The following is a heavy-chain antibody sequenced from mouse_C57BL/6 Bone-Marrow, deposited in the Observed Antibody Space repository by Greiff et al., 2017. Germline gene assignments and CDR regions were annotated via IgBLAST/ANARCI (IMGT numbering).Heavy chain of an antibody. CDR3: ARPYDYPYCYAMDY. V-gene: IGHV5-17*01. D-gene: IGHD2-4*01. Sequence: EVQVVESGGGLVKPGGSLKLSCAASGFTFSDYGMHWVRQAPEKGLEWVAYISSGSSTTYYADTVKGRFTISRDNAKNTLFLQMTSLMSEDTAMYYCARPYDYPYCYAMDYWGQGTSVTVSS. J-gene: IGHJ4*01. CDR2: ISSGSSTT. CDR1: GFTFSDYG.